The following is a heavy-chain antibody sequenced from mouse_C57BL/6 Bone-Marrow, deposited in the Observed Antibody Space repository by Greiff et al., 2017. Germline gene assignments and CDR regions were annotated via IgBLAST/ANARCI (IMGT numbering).Heavy chain of an antibody. Sequence: VQLVESGAELARPGASVKLSCKASGYTFTSYGISWVKQRTGQGLEWIGEIYPRSGNTYYNEKFKGKATLTADKSSSTAYMELRSLTSEDSAVYFCASNYAMDYWGQGTSVTVSS. J-gene: IGHJ4*01. CDR1: GYTFTSYG. CDR2: IYPRSGNT. CDR3: ASNYAMDY. V-gene: IGHV1-81*01.